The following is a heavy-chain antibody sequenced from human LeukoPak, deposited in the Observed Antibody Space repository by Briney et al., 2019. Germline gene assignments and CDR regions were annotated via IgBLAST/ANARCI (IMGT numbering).Heavy chain of an antibody. V-gene: IGHV5-51*01. CDR2: IYAGNSDA. Sequence: KYGESLKISCQGFGYPFTTSWIGWVRQLPGKGLEWTAIIYAGNSDANYSPSFQGQVSISTDRSISTAYLHWSSLKASDTAIYYCAIINHPDGRVYWGQGTLVTVSS. J-gene: IGHJ4*02. CDR1: GYPFTTSW. CDR3: AIINHPDGRVY. D-gene: IGHD5-24*01.